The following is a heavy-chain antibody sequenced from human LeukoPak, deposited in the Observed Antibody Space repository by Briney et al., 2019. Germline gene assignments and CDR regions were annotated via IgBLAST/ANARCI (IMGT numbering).Heavy chain of an antibody. J-gene: IGHJ4*02. CDR2: IYYIGST. Sequence: SETLSLTCAVYGGSFSGYYWTWIRQPPGKGLEWIGYIYYIGSTNYNPSLKSRVTISVDTSKNQFSLKLSSVTAADTAVYYCARTRPGSGFYFDYWGQGTLVTVSS. D-gene: IGHD3-3*01. CDR1: GGSFSGYY. CDR3: ARTRPGSGFYFDY. V-gene: IGHV4-59*01.